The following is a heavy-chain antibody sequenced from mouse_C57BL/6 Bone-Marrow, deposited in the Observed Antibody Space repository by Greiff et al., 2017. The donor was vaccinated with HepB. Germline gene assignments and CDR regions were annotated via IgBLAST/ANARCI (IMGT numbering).Heavy chain of an antibody. J-gene: IGHJ3*01. D-gene: IGHD1-1*01. V-gene: IGHV1-81*01. CDR3: LYYYGGSCAVAWFAY. Sequence: QVQLQQSGAELARPGASVKLSCKASGYTFTSYGISWVKQRTGQGLEWIGEIYPRSGNTYYNEKFKGKATLTADKSSSTAYMELRSLTFEDSAVYVCLYYYGGSCAVAWFAYWGQGTLVTVTA. CDR2: IYPRSGNT. CDR1: GYTFTSYG.